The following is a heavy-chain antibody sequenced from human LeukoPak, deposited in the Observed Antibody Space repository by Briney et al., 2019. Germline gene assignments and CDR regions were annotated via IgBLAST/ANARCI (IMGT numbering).Heavy chain of an antibody. Sequence: ASVKVSCKASGYTFTTYGISWVRQAPGQGLEWMGWISAYNGNTNYPQKFQGRVTMTTDTSTSTAYMELRSLRSDDTAVYYCARDHTAVRPNWFDPWGQGTLVTVSS. CDR3: ARDHTAVRPNWFDP. J-gene: IGHJ5*02. CDR2: ISAYNGNT. CDR1: GYTFTTYG. V-gene: IGHV1-18*01. D-gene: IGHD6-6*01.